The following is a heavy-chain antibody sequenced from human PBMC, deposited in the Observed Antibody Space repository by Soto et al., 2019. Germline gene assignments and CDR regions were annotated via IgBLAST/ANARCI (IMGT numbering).Heavy chain of an antibody. V-gene: IGHV1-2*02. D-gene: IGHD6-19*01. J-gene: IGHJ4*02. CDR3: AKVISTIGSKQWLAQTKHQALDY. CDR2: MNPNTGGA. CDR1: GYNFNGYY. Sequence: ASVKVSCKASGYNFNGYYIHWVRQAPGQGLEWMGWMNPNTGGANYAQKFQGKVIMTTDTSISTAYLELRSLTSDDTAVYYCAKVISTIGSKQWLAQTKHQALDYWGQGTLVTVYS.